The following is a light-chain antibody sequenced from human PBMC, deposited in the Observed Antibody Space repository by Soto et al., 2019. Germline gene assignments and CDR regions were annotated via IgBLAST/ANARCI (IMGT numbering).Light chain of an antibody. V-gene: IGKV1-12*01. CDR2: AAS. Sequence: DIQMTQSPSSVSACVGDRVIITCRASQGIGSWLAWYQQKPGKAPKVLIFAASNLQSGVPSRFSGSGSGRDFTLTISSLQPEDIATYFCQQTDSFPLTFGQGTRLEIK. CDR3: QQTDSFPLT. CDR1: QGIGSW. J-gene: IGKJ5*01.